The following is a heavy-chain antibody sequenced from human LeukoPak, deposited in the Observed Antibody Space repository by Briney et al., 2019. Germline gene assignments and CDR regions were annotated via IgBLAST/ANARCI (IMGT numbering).Heavy chain of an antibody. J-gene: IGHJ4*02. V-gene: IGHV3-7*01. Sequence: GGSLRLSCEASGFTFSNYWMSWFRQAPWKGLEWVANIKQDESEKNYVDSVKGRFTISRDNFKNSLYLQMNSLRADDTAVYYCARVDDYDSGSLYRPVDYWGQGTLVTVSS. D-gene: IGHD3-10*01. CDR1: GFTFSNYW. CDR3: ARVDDYDSGSLYRPVDY. CDR2: IKQDESEK.